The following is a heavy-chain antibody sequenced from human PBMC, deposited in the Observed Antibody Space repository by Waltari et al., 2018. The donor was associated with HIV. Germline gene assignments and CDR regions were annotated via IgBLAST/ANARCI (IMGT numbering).Heavy chain of an antibody. D-gene: IGHD3-16*02. J-gene: IGHJ6*02. Sequence: EVQLVESGRGSLQAGGSLSLSCAASGFAFSRYYMFWVRQAPGKGLVGVSRISSGGSTTSYADSVKGRFTVSRDNARNTLYLQMNSLRAEDTAVYYCARYRPEVHYYNGMDVWGQGTTVTVSS. V-gene: IGHV3-74*01. CDR3: ARYRPEVHYYNGMDV. CDR1: GFAFSRYY. CDR2: ISSGGSTT.